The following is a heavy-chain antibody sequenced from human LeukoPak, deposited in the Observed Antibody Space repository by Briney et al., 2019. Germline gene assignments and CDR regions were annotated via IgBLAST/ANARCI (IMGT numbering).Heavy chain of an antibody. CDR3: AKGPATRRYIVVVPAAPDY. J-gene: IGHJ4*02. CDR1: GFAFGDYW. V-gene: IGHV3-7*03. D-gene: IGHD2-2*01. CDR2: IKKDGSEK. Sequence: GGSLRLSCAASGFAFGDYWMTWVRQAPGKGLEWVANIKKDGSEKYYVASVRGRFTISRDNAKNSLYLQMNSLRAEDTAVYYCAKGPATRRYIVVVPAAPDYWGQGTLVTVSS.